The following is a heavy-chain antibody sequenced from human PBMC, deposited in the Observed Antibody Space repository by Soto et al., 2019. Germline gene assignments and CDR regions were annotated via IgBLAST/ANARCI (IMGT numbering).Heavy chain of an antibody. CDR1: CYTFSNYG. V-gene: IGHV1-18*01. CDR3: ARRGSGSPYYSYSMDV. CDR2: ISAYTGNT. J-gene: IGHJ6*03. Sequence: GASGKVSWKASCYTFSNYGISWGRPAPGQRPEGMGWISAYTGNTNYAQKLQGRVTMTTDPSTSTAYMELRSLRSDDTAVYYCARRGSGSPYYSYSMDVWGKGTTVTVSS. D-gene: IGHD3-10*01.